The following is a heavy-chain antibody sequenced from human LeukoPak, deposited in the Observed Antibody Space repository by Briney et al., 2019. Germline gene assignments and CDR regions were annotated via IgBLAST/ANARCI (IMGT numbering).Heavy chain of an antibody. J-gene: IGHJ4*02. V-gene: IGHV3-13*01. Sequence: GGSLRLSCAASGFTFSDYDMHWGRQATGKGLEWVSATGTAGDTYYTGSVKGRFTISRENAKNSLYLQMNSLRAGDTAVYYCARVAKERVGGVYYFDYWGQGTLVTVSS. CDR3: ARVAKERVGGVYYFDY. CDR1: GFTFSDYD. CDR2: TGTAGDT. D-gene: IGHD1-1*01.